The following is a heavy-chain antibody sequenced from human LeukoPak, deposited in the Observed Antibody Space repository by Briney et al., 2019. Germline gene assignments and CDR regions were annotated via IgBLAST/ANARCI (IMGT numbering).Heavy chain of an antibody. CDR1: GGSISSGDYY. CDR2: IYHSGST. CDR3: ARGAEKVVPAAIPDY. D-gene: IGHD2-2*02. V-gene: IGHV4-30-2*01. J-gene: IGHJ4*02. Sequence: SKTLSLTCTVSGGSISSGDYYWSWIRQPPGKGLEWIGYIYHSGSTYYNPSLKSRVTISVDRSKNQFSLKLSSVTAADTAVYYCARGAEKVVPAAIPDYWGQGTLVTVSS.